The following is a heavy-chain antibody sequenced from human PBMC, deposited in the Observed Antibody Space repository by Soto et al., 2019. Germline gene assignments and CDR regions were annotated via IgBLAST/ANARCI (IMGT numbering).Heavy chain of an antibody. D-gene: IGHD2-21*01. CDR1: GVNFGNYA. V-gene: IGHV3-23*01. CDR2: VGGEASDT. Sequence: EVQLLESGGGLVQPGGSLEVSCRASGVNFGNYAMSWVRQAPGKGPEWVSSVGGEASDTHYADSVRGLFTISSDNSKNTLYLHMNSLRAEDTAIYFCAKDFIPRNSIYDPFDIWGQGTTVSVSS. J-gene: IGHJ3*02. CDR3: AKDFIPRNSIYDPFDI.